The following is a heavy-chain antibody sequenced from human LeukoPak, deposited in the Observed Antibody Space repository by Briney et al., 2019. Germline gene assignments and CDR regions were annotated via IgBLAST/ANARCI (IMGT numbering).Heavy chain of an antibody. CDR2: IIPIFGTA. V-gene: IGHV1-69*13. CDR1: GGTFSSYA. CDR3: ARNDPYGSGSYDYYYYGMDV. Sequence: ASVKVSCKASGGTFSSYAISWVRQAPGQGLEWMGGIIPIFGTANYAQKFQGRVTITADESTSTAYMELSSLRSEDTAVYYCARNDPYGSGSYDYYYYGMDVWGKGTTVTVSP. J-gene: IGHJ6*04. D-gene: IGHD3-10*01.